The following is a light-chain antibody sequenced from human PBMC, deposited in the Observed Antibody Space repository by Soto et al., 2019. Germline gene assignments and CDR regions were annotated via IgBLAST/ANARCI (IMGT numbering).Light chain of an antibody. Sequence: QSVLTQPASVSRSPGQSITISCTGTSSDVGGYNYVSWYQQHPGKAPKLMIYDVSNRPSGVSNRFSGSKSGNTASLTISGLQAEDEADYYCSSYTSSRVFGGGTKLTVL. J-gene: IGLJ3*02. V-gene: IGLV2-14*01. CDR3: SSYTSSRV. CDR1: SSDVGGYNY. CDR2: DVS.